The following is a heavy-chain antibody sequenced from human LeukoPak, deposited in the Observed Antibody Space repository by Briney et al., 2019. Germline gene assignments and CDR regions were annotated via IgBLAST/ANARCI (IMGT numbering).Heavy chain of an antibody. V-gene: IGHV3-9*01. D-gene: IGHD3-3*01. Sequence: GGSLRLSCAASGFTFDDYAMHWVRQAPGKGLEWVSGISWNSGSIGYADSVKGRFTISRDNAKNSLYLQMNSLRAEDTAVYYCARDDSPYYDFWSGYYSPAFDIWGQGTMVTVSS. CDR2: ISWNSGSI. CDR3: ARDDSPYYDFWSGYYSPAFDI. CDR1: GFTFDDYA. J-gene: IGHJ3*02.